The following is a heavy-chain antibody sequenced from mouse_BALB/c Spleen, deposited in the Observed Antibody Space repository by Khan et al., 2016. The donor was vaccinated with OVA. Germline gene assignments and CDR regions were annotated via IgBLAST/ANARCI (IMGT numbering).Heavy chain of an antibody. CDR2: MIYTGYT. J-gene: IGHJ3*01. D-gene: IGHD2-14*01. CDR1: GDSIPSGY. Sequence: VQLKQSGPSLVKPSQTLSLTCSVTGDSIPSGYWSWIRKFPGNKLEYMGYMIYTGYTDYNPSLKSRLATTRQTSKNQYDMQLNYVTAEDTATYYCARSTYRYAFAYWGQGTLVTVSA. V-gene: IGHV3-8*02. CDR3: ARSTYRYAFAY.